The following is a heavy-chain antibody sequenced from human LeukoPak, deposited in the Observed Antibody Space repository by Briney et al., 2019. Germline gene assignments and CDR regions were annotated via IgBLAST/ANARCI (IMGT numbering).Heavy chain of an antibody. CDR1: GFTFSSYW. V-gene: IGHV3-7*01. D-gene: IGHD3-10*01. CDR2: IKQDGSEK. J-gene: IGHJ4*02. CDR3: ARDSYFFGDRAWYFDY. Sequence: PGGSLRLSCAASGFTFSSYWMSWVRQAPGKGLEWVANIKQDGSEKYYVDSVKGRFTISRDNAKNSLYLQMNSLRAEDTAVYYCARDSYFFGDRAWYFDYWGQGTLVTVSS.